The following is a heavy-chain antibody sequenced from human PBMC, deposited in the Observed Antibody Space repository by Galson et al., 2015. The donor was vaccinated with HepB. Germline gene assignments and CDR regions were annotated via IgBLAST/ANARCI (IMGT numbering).Heavy chain of an antibody. CDR3: VHRSNNLDWFYS. V-gene: IGHV2-5*02. CDR2: IYWDDDK. CDR1: GFSFRTTGVG. Sequence: PALVKPTQTLTLTCTFSGFSFRTTGVGVGWIRQPPGKALEWLALIYWDDDKRYSPSLKRRLTITKDASKDQVVLTITNVDPVDTATYYCVHRSNNLDWFYSWGQGTLVTVSS. J-gene: IGHJ5*01. D-gene: IGHD1-1*01.